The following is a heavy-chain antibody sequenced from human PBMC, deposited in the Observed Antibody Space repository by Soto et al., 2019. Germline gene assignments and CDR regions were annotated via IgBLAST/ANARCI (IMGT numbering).Heavy chain of an antibody. CDR2: IYYSGST. V-gene: IGHV4-59*08. Sequence: SETLSLTCTVSGGSISSYYWSWIRQPPGKGLEWIGYIYYSGSTNYNPSLKSRVTISVDTTKNQFSLKLSSVTAADTAVYYCARRYGGTFDYWGQGTLVTVSS. CDR3: ARRYGGTFDY. D-gene: IGHD2-15*01. CDR1: GGSISSYY. J-gene: IGHJ4*02.